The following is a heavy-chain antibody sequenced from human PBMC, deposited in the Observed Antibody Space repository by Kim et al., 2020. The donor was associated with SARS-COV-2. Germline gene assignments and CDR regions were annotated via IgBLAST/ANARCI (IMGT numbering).Heavy chain of an antibody. J-gene: IGHJ3*02. V-gene: IGHV4-39*01. CDR1: GGSISSSSYY. CDR2: IYYSGST. CDR3: ASPQRDYYGSGSYYDAFDI. D-gene: IGHD3-10*01. Sequence: SETLSLTCTVSGGSISSSSYYWGWIRQPPGKGLEWIGSIYYSGSTYYNPSLKSRVTISVDTSKNQFSLKLSSVTAADTAVYYCASPQRDYYGSGSYYDAFDIWGQGTMVTVSS.